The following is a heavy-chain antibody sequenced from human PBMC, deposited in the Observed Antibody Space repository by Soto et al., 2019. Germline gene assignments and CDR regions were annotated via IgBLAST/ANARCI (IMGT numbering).Heavy chain of an antibody. Sequence: GGSLRLSCAASGFTVSSNYMSWVRQAPGKGLEWVSVIYSGGSTYYADSVKGRFTISRDNSKNTLYLQMNSLRAEDTAVYYCASQGQWLVLGNYMDVWGKGTTVTVSS. J-gene: IGHJ6*03. CDR2: IYSGGST. CDR1: GFTVSSNY. CDR3: ASQGQWLVLGNYMDV. V-gene: IGHV3-53*01. D-gene: IGHD6-19*01.